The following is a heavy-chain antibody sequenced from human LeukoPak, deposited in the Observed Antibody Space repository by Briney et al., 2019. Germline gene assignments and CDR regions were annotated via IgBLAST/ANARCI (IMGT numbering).Heavy chain of an antibody. CDR1: GYTFTGYY. CDR3: ARASKPSRTGYSSGWYIG. J-gene: IGHJ4*02. CDR2: INPNSGGT. V-gene: IGHV1-2*02. Sequence: ASVKVSCKASGYTFTGYYMHWVRQAPGQGLEWMGWINPNSGGTNYAQKFQGRVTMTRGTSISTAYMELSRLRSDDTAVYYCARASKPSRTGYSSGWYIGWGQGTLVTVSS. D-gene: IGHD6-19*01.